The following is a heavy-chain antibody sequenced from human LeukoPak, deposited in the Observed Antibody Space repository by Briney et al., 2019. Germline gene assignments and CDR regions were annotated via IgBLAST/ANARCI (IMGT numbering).Heavy chain of an antibody. CDR1: GYSISSGYY. CDR3: ARLYYDSSGYDDAFDI. D-gene: IGHD3-22*01. J-gene: IGHJ3*02. Sequence: SETLSLTCAVSGYSISSGYYWGWIRQPPGKGLEWIGSIYHSGSTYYNPSLKSRVTISVDTSKNQFSLKLSSMTAADTAVYYCARLYYDSSGYDDAFDIWGQGTMVTVSS. V-gene: IGHV4-38-2*01. CDR2: IYHSGST.